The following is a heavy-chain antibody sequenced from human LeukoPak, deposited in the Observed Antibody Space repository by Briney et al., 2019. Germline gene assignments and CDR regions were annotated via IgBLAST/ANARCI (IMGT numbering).Heavy chain of an antibody. D-gene: IGHD2-2*01. CDR3: ARDAYCTSASCRRDFDS. J-gene: IGHJ4*02. CDR1: GFTFSSYA. V-gene: IGHV3-23*01. Sequence: GGSLRLSCAVSGFTFSSYAISWVRQAPGTGLQWVSAISGSGYNTYYADSVKGRFTISRDNSKSTLYLQMDSLRAEDTAVYYCARDAYCTSASCRRDFDSWGQGTLVTVSS. CDR2: ISGSGYNT.